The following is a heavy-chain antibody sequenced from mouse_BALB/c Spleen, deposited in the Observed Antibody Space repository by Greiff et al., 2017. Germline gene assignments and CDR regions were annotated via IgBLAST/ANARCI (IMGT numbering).Heavy chain of an antibody. CDR2: IDPSDSET. Sequence: QVQLQQSGAELVKPGAPVKLSCKASGYTFTSYWMNWVKQRPGRGLEWIGRIDPSDSETHYNQKFKDKATLTVDKSSSTAYIQLSSLTSEDSAVYYCARSGDYDPYYFDYWGQGTTLTVSS. D-gene: IGHD2-4*01. J-gene: IGHJ2*01. CDR3: ARSGDYDPYYFDY. V-gene: IGHV1-69*02. CDR1: GYTFTSYW.